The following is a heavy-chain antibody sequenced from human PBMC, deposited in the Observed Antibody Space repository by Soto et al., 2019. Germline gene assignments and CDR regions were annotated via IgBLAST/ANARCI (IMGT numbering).Heavy chain of an antibody. Sequence: VQLVESGGDFVQPGGSLRVSCAVSGFSFSNAWMSWVRQAPGKGLEWVDRIKSRADGGTTDYTAPVKGRFTISRDDSKNTVFLQMNSLKTEDTAVYYCTAHLGEFFPLDYWGQGTLVTVSS. V-gene: IGHV3-15*01. CDR2: IKSRADGGTT. CDR3: TAHLGEFFPLDY. D-gene: IGHD3-16*01. J-gene: IGHJ4*02. CDR1: GFSFSNAW.